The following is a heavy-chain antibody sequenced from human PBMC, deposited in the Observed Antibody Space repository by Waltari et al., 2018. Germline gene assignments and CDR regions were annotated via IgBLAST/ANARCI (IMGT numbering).Heavy chain of an antibody. CDR2: VDPELGDI. Sequence: DVQLVQSGAEVKKPGATVTISCKASGYTYTDSYIHWVQQTPTKGLEWVGRVDPELGDILYTENFQGRVTITADTSTDTVHMELSSLRSEETAVYFCARGTVGPSNNWFDTWGQGTLVTVSS. D-gene: IGHD1-26*01. V-gene: IGHV1-69-2*01. CDR3: ARGTVGPSNNWFDT. CDR1: GYTYTDSY. J-gene: IGHJ5*02.